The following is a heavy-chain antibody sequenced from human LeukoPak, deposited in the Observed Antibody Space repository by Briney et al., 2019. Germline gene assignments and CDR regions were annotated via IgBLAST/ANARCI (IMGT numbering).Heavy chain of an antibody. Sequence: SETLSLTCTVSGGSINNYYWTWIRQPPGKGLECIGYVYYTGSTYYNPSLKSRATISVDTSRSQFPLKLKSVTSEGPADYCLPRDSSTVTTVHFDYWGQGALVTVSS. D-gene: IGHD4-17*01. J-gene: IGHJ4*02. CDR1: GGSINNYY. V-gene: IGHV4-59*01. CDR3: PRDSSTVTTVHFDY. CDR2: VYYTGST.